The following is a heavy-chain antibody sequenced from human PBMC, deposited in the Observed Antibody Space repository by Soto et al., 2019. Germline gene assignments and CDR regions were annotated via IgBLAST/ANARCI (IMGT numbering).Heavy chain of an antibody. J-gene: IGHJ4*02. CDR2: IYYSGST. D-gene: IGHD3-16*01. CDR1: GGSISSYY. V-gene: IGHV4-59*01. Sequence: QVQLQESGPGLVKPSETLSLPCTVYGGSISSYYRSWIRQPPGKGLEWIGYIYYSGSTNYNPTLKSRVTISVGTSKNQCALKLSSVTAADTDVYYCARGGPEFPFDYWCQGTLVTVSS. CDR3: ARGGPEFPFDY.